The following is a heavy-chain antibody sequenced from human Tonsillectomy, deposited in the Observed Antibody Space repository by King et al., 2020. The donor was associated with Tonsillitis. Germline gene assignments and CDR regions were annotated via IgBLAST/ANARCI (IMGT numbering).Heavy chain of an antibody. Sequence: VQLPQWGAGLLKPSETLSLTCAVYGGSFRGYYWSWIRQPPGKGLEWIGEINHSGSTNYNPSLKSRVNISVDTSKNQFSLKLSSVTAAETGVFYCARGQDSLTEIDYWGQGTRVTVSP. D-gene: IGHD3-9*01. V-gene: IGHV4-34*01. CDR3: ARGQDSLTEIDY. CDR2: INHSGST. CDR1: GGSFRGYY. J-gene: IGHJ4*02.